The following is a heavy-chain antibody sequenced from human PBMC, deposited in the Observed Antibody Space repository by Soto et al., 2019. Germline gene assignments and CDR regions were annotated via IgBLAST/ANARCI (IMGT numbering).Heavy chain of an antibody. V-gene: IGHV3-33*01. Sequence: QVQLVESGGGVVQPGRSLRLSCAASGFTFSSYGMHWVRQAPGKGLEWVAVIWYDGTNKYYADSVKGRFTISRDKSKNTVYLQVNSLRVEDTAVYYCARDRGMTFGGVIEYGMDVWGQGTTVTVSS. CDR2: IWYDGTNK. D-gene: IGHD3-16*02. CDR1: GFTFSSYG. CDR3: ARDRGMTFGGVIEYGMDV. J-gene: IGHJ6*02.